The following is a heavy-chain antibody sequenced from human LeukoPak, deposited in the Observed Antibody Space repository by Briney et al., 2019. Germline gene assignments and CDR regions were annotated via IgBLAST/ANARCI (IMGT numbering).Heavy chain of an antibody. D-gene: IGHD2-21*02. V-gene: IGHV1-18*01. CDR3: ARVASVVVTATPYYFDY. CDR1: GYTFTSYG. Sequence: GASVKVSCKASGYTFTSYGISWVRQAPGQGLEWVGWISAYNGNTNYAQKLQGRVTMTTDTSTSTAYMELRSLRSDDTAVYYCARVASVVVTATPYYFDYWGQGTLVTVSS. J-gene: IGHJ4*02. CDR2: ISAYNGNT.